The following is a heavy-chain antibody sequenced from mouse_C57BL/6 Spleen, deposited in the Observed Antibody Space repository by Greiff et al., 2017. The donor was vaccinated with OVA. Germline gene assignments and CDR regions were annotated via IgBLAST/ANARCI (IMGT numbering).Heavy chain of an antibody. D-gene: IGHD2-1*01. Sequence: VQLQQSGAELVRPGASVTLSCKASGYTFTDYEMHWVKQTPVHGLEWIGAIDPETGGTAYNQKFKGKAILTADKSSSTAYMELRSLTSEDSAVYYCTRKVYYNYFDYWGQGTTLTVSS. CDR1: GYTFTDYE. V-gene: IGHV1-15*01. CDR2: IDPETGGT. J-gene: IGHJ2*01. CDR3: TRKVYYNYFDY.